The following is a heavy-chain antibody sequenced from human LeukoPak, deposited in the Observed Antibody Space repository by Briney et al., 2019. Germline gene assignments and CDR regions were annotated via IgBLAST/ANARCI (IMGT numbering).Heavy chain of an antibody. CDR3: ASPACSSTSCYSFDY. CDR2: IYHSGST. Sequence: PSETLSLTCTVSGYSISSGYYWGWIRQPPGKGLEWIGSIYHSGSTYYNPSLKSRVTISVDTSKNQFSLKLGSVTAADTAVYYCASPACSSTSCYSFDYWGQGTLVTVSS. J-gene: IGHJ4*02. CDR1: GYSISSGYY. D-gene: IGHD2-2*02. V-gene: IGHV4-38-2*02.